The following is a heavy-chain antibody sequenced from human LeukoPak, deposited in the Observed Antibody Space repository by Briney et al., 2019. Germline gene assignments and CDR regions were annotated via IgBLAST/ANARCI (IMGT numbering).Heavy chain of an antibody. CDR3: ARGEEYSSSWYAGDY. D-gene: IGHD6-13*01. CDR1: GFTFSSYG. Sequence: GGSLRLSCAASGFTFSSYGMHWVRQAPGKGLEWVAVISYDGSNKYYADSVKGRFTISRDNSKNTLYLQMNSLRAEDTAVYYCARGEEYSSSWYAGDYWGQGTLVTVSS. CDR2: ISYDGSNK. J-gene: IGHJ4*02. V-gene: IGHV3-30*03.